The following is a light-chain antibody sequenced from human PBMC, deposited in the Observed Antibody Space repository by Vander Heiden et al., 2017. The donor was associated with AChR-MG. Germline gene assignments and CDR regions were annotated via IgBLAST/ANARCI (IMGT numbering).Light chain of an antibody. Sequence: QSALTQPASVSGSPGQSITISCIGTSSDIGAYNFVPWYQQHPGKAPEVVIHDVIKRPSAVSYRFSGSKSGNTASLTISGLQVEDEADYYCSSYTTTHTRVFGGGTKLTVL. J-gene: IGLJ2*01. CDR2: DVI. V-gene: IGLV2-14*01. CDR3: SSYTTTHTRV. CDR1: SSDIGAYNF.